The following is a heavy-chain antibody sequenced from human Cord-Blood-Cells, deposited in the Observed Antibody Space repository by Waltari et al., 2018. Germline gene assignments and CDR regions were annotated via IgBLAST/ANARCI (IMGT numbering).Heavy chain of an antibody. V-gene: IGHV1-8*01. CDR2: INPNSGNT. CDR3: ATNPRYYGSGSYDY. J-gene: IGHJ4*02. CDR1: GYTFTSYD. Sequence: QVQLVQSGAEVKKPGASVKVSCKASGYTFTSYDIHWVRQATGQGLEWMGWINPNSGNTGYAQKFQGRVTMTRNTSISTAYMELSSLRSEDTAVYYCATNPRYYGSGSYDYWGQGTLVTVSS. D-gene: IGHD3-10*01.